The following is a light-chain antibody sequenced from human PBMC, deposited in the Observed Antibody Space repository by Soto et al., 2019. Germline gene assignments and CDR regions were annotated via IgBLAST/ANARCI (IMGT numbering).Light chain of an antibody. J-gene: IGKJ4*01. CDR2: GAT. V-gene: IGKV3-11*01. Sequence: EIVMTQSPATLSVSPVERATLYCRASQSVSILLAWYQQKPGQAPRLLIHGATTRATGIPARFSGSGSGTDFTLTISSLEPEDFALYYCQQRSNWPPSLNCGGGTKGDIK. CDR3: QQRSNWPPSLN. CDR1: QSVSIL.